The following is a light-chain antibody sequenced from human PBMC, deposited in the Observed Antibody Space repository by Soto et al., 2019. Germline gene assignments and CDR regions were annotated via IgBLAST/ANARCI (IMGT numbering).Light chain of an antibody. CDR1: QSVSSN. V-gene: IGKV3-15*01. J-gene: IGKJ1*01. CDR3: QQYNSWPTWT. CDR2: GAS. Sequence: EIVMTQSPATLSVSPGERATLSCRASQSVSSNLAWYQQEPGQAPRLLIYGASTRATGIPARFSGTGSGTEFTLTISSLQSKDFAVYYCQQYNSWPTWTFGQGTKVEIK.